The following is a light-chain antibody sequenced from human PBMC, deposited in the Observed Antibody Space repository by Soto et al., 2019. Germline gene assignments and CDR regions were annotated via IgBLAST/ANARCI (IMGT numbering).Light chain of an antibody. CDR1: QSVDSGY. CDR2: ATS. Sequence: EIVLTQSPGTLSLSPGESATLSCRASQSVDSGYLGWYQHKPGQAPRLLISATSRRATGTPDRFSGSGSGTDFTLPISSLEPEDCAVYYCLQHVRSPRTFGQGTKVEIK. V-gene: IGKV3-20*01. CDR3: LQHVRSPRT. J-gene: IGKJ2*01.